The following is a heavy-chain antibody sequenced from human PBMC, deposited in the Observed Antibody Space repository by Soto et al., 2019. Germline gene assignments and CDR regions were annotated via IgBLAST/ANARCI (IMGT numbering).Heavy chain of an antibody. CDR2: ISYDGSNQ. D-gene: IGHD6-19*01. CDR3: ARDRSSTYYYYGMDL. J-gene: IGHJ6*02. Sequence: QVQLVESGGGVVQPGRSLRLSCAASGFSFSRHGMHWVRQAPGKGLEWVAVISYDGSNQDYADSVKGRFSISRDNSKNTVYLQMNSLRVEDSAVYYCARDRSSTYYYYGMDLWCQGTTVTVSS. CDR1: GFSFSRHG. V-gene: IGHV3-30-3*01.